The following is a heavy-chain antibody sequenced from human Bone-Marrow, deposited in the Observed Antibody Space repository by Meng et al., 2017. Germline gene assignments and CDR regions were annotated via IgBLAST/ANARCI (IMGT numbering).Heavy chain of an antibody. J-gene: IGHJ4*02. CDR1: GFTFSSYA. V-gene: IGHV3-23*01. CDR2: ISGSGGST. CDR3: AKQYSSGWYGVLDHFDY. D-gene: IGHD6-19*01. Sequence: GESLKIPCAAPGFTFSSYAISWVRQATGKGLEWVSAISGSGGSTYYEDSVKGRFTISRDNSKNTLYLRMNSLKAEDTAVYYCAKQYSSGWYGVLDHFDYWGQGTLVTVSS.